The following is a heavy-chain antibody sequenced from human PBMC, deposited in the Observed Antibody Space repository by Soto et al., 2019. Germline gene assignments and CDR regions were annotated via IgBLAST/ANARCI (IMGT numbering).Heavy chain of an antibody. V-gene: IGHV4-59*01. J-gene: IGHJ4*02. CDR2: IYYSGRT. CDR3: AKVIERSSGLYYFDY. Sequence: SETLSLTCTVSGDSISNNYWSWIRQPPGKGLEWIGYIYYSGRTDYNPSLKSRVTLSVDTSKNQFSLKLSSVTAADTAVYYCAKVIERSSGLYYFDYWGQGTLVTVSS. D-gene: IGHD6-19*01. CDR1: GDSISNNY.